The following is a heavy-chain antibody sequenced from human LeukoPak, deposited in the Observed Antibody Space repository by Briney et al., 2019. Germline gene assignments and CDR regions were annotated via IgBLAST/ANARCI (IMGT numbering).Heavy chain of an antibody. V-gene: IGHV1-18*01. D-gene: IGHD2-15*01. CDR1: GYTFTSYG. CDR2: ISANNGNT. Sequence: ASVKVSCKASGYTFTSYGISWVRQAPGQGLEWMGWISANNGNTNSAQKFQARVTMTTDTSTSTAYMELRSLRSDDRAVYYCARDFFHGHCAGLSCFLLDYWGQGSLVTVSS. CDR3: ARDFFHGHCAGLSCFLLDY. J-gene: IGHJ4*02.